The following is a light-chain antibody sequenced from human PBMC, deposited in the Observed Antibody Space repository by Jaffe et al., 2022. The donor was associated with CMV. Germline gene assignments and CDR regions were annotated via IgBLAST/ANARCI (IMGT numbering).Light chain of an antibody. J-gene: IGLJ1*01. Sequence: QSALTQPASVSGSPGQSITISCTGTSSDVGGYNYVSWYQQHPGKAPKLMIYDVTIRPSGVSNRFSGSKSGNTASLTISGLQSEDEADYYCCSFRSGTPFVFGTGSRVTVL. V-gene: IGLV2-14*03. CDR3: CSFRSGTPFV. CDR1: SSDVGGYNY. CDR2: DVT.